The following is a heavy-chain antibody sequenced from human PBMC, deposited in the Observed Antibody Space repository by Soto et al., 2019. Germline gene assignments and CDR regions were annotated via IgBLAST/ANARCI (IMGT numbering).Heavy chain of an antibody. J-gene: IGHJ4*02. CDR1: GYTFKHYY. CDR3: ARDLAAGDH. CDR2: INPASAST. Sequence: QVQLVQSGAEVKKPGASVKVSCRTSGYTFKHYYIHWVRQAPGQGLEWLGIINPASASTNYAQELPDRVTLTMDTCTTTVYMGLSGLRAENTAILYCARDLAAGDHWGQGTLVTVSS. D-gene: IGHD6-13*01. V-gene: IGHV1-46*02.